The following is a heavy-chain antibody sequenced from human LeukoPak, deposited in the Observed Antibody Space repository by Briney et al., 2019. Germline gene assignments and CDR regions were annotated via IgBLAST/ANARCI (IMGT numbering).Heavy chain of an antibody. CDR2: IIPIFGTA. V-gene: IGHV1-69*05. Sequence: GASVKVSCKASGGTFSSYAISWVRQAPGQGLEWMGGIIPIFGTANYAQKFQGRVTITTDESTSTAYMELSSLRSEDTAVYYCARDVNGSGANWFDPWGQGTLVTVSS. CDR3: ARDVNGSGANWFDP. D-gene: IGHD3-10*01. J-gene: IGHJ5*02. CDR1: GGTFSSYA.